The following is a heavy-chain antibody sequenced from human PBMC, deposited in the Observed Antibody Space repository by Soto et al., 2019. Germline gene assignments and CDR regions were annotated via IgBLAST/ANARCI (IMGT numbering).Heavy chain of an antibody. CDR3: AKDMVDY. CDR2: IWYDGSKK. J-gene: IGHJ4*02. V-gene: IGHV3-33*06. CDR1: GFTFSSYG. D-gene: IGHD3-10*01. Sequence: QVQLVESGGGVVQPGRSLRLSCAASGFTFSSYGMHWVRQAPGKGLEWVAIIWYDGSKKYYAESVKGRFTISRDNSKNTLYLQMNSLRAEATAVYYCAKDMVDYWGQGTLVTVSS.